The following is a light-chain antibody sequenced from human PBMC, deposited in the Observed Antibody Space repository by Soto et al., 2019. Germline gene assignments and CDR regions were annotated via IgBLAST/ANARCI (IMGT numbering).Light chain of an antibody. V-gene: IGKV3-15*01. CDR2: GAS. J-gene: IGKJ2*01. CDR1: QSVRSN. Sequence: EIVMTQSPATLSVPPGERATVSCRASQSVRSNLAWYQQKPGQAPRLLVYGASTRATGIPDRFSGSGSGTEFTLTISSLESEDFAVYYCQQYNDWPPNYTFGQGTKLEIK. CDR3: QQYNDWPPNYT.